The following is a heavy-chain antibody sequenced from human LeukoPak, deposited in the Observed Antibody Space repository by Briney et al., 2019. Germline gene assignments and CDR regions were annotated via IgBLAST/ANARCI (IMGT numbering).Heavy chain of an antibody. V-gene: IGHV1-18*01. CDR1: GYTFTSYG. J-gene: IGHJ4*02. D-gene: IGHD3-3*01. CDR3: ARGAGYDFWSGYVPHYFDY. Sequence: AASVKVSCKASGYTFTSYGISWVRQAPGQGLEWMGWISAYNGNTNYAQKLQGRVTMTTDTSTSTAYMELRSLRSDDTAVYYCARGAGYDFWSGYVPHYFDYGGQGTLVTVSS. CDR2: ISAYNGNT.